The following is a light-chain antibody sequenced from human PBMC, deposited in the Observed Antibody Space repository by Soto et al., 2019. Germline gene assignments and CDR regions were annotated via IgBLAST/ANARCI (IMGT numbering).Light chain of an antibody. CDR1: SNDVGGFNC. CDR3: TSFTSGSTPYV. J-gene: IGLJ1*01. Sequence: QSVLTQPASVSGSPGQSITISCTGTSNDVGGFNCVSWYQQLPGKAPKLVIYDVTHRTSGVSDRFSGSRSGSTASLTISGLQAEDEADYYCTSFTSGSTPYVLGTGTKVTVL. CDR2: DVT. V-gene: IGLV2-14*03.